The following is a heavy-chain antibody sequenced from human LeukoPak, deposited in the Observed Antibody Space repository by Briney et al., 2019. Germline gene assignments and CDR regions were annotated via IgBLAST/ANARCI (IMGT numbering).Heavy chain of an antibody. D-gene: IGHD1-26*01. V-gene: IGHV3-74*01. CDR1: GFTFSSYW. J-gene: IGHJ3*02. CDR2: INNDGSST. CDR3: VRVRGGSGRSYAADAFDI. Sequence: GGSLRLSCGASGFTFSSYWMHWVRQAPGKGLVWVSRINNDGSSTSYADSVKGRFTISRDNAKSTLYLQMNSLRAEDTAVYYCVRVRGGSGRSYAADAFDIWGQGTMVTVSS.